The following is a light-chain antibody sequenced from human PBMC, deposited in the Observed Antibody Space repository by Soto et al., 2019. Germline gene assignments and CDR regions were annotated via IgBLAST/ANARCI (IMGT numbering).Light chain of an antibody. CDR1: QSLVYGDGNTY. Sequence: DVVMTQSPLSLPVTLGQPASISCRPSQSLVYGDGNTYLNWFQQRPGQSPRRLIYKVSNRASGIPPRFRGSGFGTDFTLTISSLEPEDFAVYYCQQRSHWPFLTFGGGTRVEIK. CDR3: QQRSHWPFLT. CDR2: KVS. V-gene: IGKV2-30*01. J-gene: IGKJ4*01.